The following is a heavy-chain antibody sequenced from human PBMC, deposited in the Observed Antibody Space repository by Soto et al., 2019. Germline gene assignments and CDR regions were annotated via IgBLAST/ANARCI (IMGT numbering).Heavy chain of an antibody. CDR1: GFTFSSYG. D-gene: IGHD5-18*01. CDR2: ISYDGSNK. Sequence: GGSLRLSCAASGFTFSSYGMHWVRQAPGKGLEWVAVISYDGSNKYYADSVKGRFTISRDNSKNTLYLQMNSLRAEDTAVYYCAKDFPLQLGLPPDAFDIWAQGTMVTVSS. J-gene: IGHJ3*02. V-gene: IGHV3-30*18. CDR3: AKDFPLQLGLPPDAFDI.